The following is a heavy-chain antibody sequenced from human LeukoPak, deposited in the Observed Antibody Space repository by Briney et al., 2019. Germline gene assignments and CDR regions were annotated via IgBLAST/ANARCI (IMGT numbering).Heavy chain of an antibody. Sequence: GASVKVSCKASGYIFTGYYMHWVRQAPGQGLEWMGWINPNTGGTNYAQKFQGRVTMTRDTSISTAYMELSRLRSDDTAVYYCARDRAITMVRGVILPYWGQGTLVTVSS. CDR2: INPNTGGT. D-gene: IGHD3-10*01. J-gene: IGHJ4*02. V-gene: IGHV1-2*02. CDR3: ARDRAITMVRGVILPY. CDR1: GYIFTGYY.